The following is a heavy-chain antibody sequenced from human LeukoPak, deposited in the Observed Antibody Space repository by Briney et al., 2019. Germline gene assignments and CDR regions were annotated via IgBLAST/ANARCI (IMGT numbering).Heavy chain of an antibody. CDR2: IKSKTDGGTT. J-gene: IGHJ4*02. V-gene: IGHV3-15*01. D-gene: IGHD6-19*01. CDR1: GFTFSSYA. CDR3: TTDGVEQWLDGIRLFDY. Sequence: PGGSLRLSCAASGFTFSSYAMSWVRQAPGKGLEWVGRIKSKTDGGTTDYAAPVKGRFTISRDDSKNTLYLQMNSLKTEDTAVYYCTTDGVEQWLDGIRLFDYWGQGTLVTVSS.